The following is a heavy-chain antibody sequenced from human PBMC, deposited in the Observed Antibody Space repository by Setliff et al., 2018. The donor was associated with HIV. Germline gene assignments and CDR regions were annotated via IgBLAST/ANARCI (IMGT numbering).Heavy chain of an antibody. V-gene: IGHV1-2*02. J-gene: IGHJ5*02. CDR2: ISPDNGDT. D-gene: IGHD2-2*01. CDR3: ARWSCGRAACYDSPYNWFDP. Sequence: ASVKVSCKASEYTFTDYFIHWVRQAPGQGLEWMGWISPDNGDTKIPQRFRGRVTMTRDTSMNTAYLEFSGLRSDDTAVYYCARWSCGRAACYDSPYNWFDPWGQGTLVTVSS. CDR1: EYTFTDYF.